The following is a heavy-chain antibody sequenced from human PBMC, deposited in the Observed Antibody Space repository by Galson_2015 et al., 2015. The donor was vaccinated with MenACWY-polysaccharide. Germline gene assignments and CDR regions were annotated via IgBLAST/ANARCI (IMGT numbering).Heavy chain of an antibody. V-gene: IGHV4-59*12. CDR1: GGSLSTSY. Sequence: ETLSLTCTVSGGSLSTSYWSWIRQPPGKGLEWIGCSYNSGSTNYNPSLKSRVTVSVDTSKNQFSLRLSSVTAADTAVYYCAATRQWLAFDYWGQGFLVTVSS. J-gene: IGHJ4*02. CDR3: AATRQWLAFDY. D-gene: IGHD6-19*01. CDR2: SYNSGST.